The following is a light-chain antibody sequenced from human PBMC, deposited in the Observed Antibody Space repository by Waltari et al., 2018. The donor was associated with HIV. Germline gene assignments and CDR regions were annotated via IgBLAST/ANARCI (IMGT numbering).Light chain of an antibody. Sequence: QSVLTQSPSASGTPGQRVTISCSGISANIGSNAVDWYQHLPGTAPNLLIHTNNQRPSGIPDRFSGSKAGTSASLAISGLQSEDESDYYCAAWDDSLNGYVFGSGTKVTVL. V-gene: IGLV1-44*01. CDR3: AAWDDSLNGYV. CDR1: SANIGSNA. CDR2: TNN. J-gene: IGLJ1*01.